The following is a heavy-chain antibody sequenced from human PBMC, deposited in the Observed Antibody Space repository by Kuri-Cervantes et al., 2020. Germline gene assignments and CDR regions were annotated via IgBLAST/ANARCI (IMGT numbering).Heavy chain of an antibody. J-gene: IGHJ4*02. CDR3: ATQATCCSNY. Sequence: GGSLRLSCAASGFTFDDYAMHWVRQAPGKGLEWVSGISWNSGSIGYADSVKGRFTISRDNSKNTLYLQMNSLRAEDTAVYYCATQATCCSNYWGQGTLVTVSS. D-gene: IGHD2-2*01. CDR2: ISWNSGSI. CDR1: GFTFDDYA. V-gene: IGHV3-9*01.